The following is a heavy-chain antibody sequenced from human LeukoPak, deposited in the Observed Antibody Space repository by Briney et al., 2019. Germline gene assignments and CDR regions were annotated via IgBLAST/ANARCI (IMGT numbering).Heavy chain of an antibody. J-gene: IGHJ3*02. V-gene: IGHV1-69*01. CDR3: ARDESDFWSGYYFYDAFDI. Sequence: SVKVSCKASGGTFSSYAISWVRQAPGQGLEWMGGIIPIFGTANYAQKFQGRVTITADESTSTAYMELSSLRSEDTAVYYCARDESDFWSGYYFYDAFDIWGQGTMVTVSS. CDR2: IIPIFGTA. D-gene: IGHD3-3*01. CDR1: GGTFSSYA.